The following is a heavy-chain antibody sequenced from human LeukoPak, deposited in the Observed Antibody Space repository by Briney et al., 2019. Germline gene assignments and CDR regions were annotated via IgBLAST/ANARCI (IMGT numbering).Heavy chain of an antibody. J-gene: IGHJ4*02. CDR2: ISSSSSTI. CDR3: ARDSGHYDILTGYPDY. Sequence: GGSLRLSCAASGFTFSSYSMNWVRQAPGKGLEWVSYISSSSSTIYYADSVKGRFTISRDNAKNSLYLQMNSLRAEDTAVYYCARDSGHYDILTGYPDYWGQGTLVTVSS. CDR1: GFTFSSYS. D-gene: IGHD3-9*01. V-gene: IGHV3-48*04.